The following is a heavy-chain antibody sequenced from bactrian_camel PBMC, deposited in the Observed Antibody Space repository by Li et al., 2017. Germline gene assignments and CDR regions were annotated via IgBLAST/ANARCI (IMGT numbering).Heavy chain of an antibody. D-gene: IGHD7*01. V-gene: IGHV3S31*01. Sequence: DVQLVESGGGLVQPGGSLRLSCAVSGFTFSSYAMSWVRQAPGKGLGWVSAINSGGDTTYYTDSVKGRFTMSRDNAKNTLYLQMNSLKTEDTAVYYCTTGGHHGPYNYWGQGTQVTVS. CDR3: TTGGHHGPYNY. J-gene: IGHJ4*01. CDR2: INSGGDTT. CDR1: GFTFSSYA.